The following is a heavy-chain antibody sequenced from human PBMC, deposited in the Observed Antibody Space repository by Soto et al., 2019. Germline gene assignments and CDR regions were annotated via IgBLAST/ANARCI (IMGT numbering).Heavy chain of an antibody. D-gene: IGHD2-2*01. V-gene: IGHV1-69*01. CDR3: ATALGCRSTSCTLDY. CDR2: IIPVSGEA. Sequence: QVQLVQSGAEVQKPGSSVKVSCKASGGTFGSYAFSWVRQAPGQGLEWMGGIIPVSGEAHYAQKFQGRVTITADESTSTAYMELSSLGSQDTAVYYCATALGCRSTSCTLDYWGQGTRVIVSS. CDR1: GGTFGSYA. J-gene: IGHJ4*02.